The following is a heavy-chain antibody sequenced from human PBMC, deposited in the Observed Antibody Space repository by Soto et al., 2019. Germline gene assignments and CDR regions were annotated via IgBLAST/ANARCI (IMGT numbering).Heavy chain of an antibody. CDR3: ARGIAAAGYYYYSGMDV. CDR1: GGSISGYY. V-gene: IGHV4-34*01. D-gene: IGHD6-13*01. Sequence: GGSISGYYWSWIRQPPGKGLEWIGEINHSGSTNYNPSLKSRVTISVDTSKNQFSLKLSSVTAADTAVYYCARGIAAAGYYYYSGMDVWGQGTTVPVS. J-gene: IGHJ6*02. CDR2: INHSGST.